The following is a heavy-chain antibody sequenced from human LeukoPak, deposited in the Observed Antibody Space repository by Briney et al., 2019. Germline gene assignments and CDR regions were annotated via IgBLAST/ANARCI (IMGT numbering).Heavy chain of an antibody. CDR1: GYTFTSYD. CDR2: MNPNSGNT. Sequence: GASVKVSCMASGYTFTSYDINWVRQATGQGLEWMGWMNPNSGNTGYAQKFQGRVTMTRNTSISTAYMELSSLRSEDTAVYYCARKPIVDTALNWFDPWGQGTLVTVSS. J-gene: IGHJ5*02. D-gene: IGHD5-18*01. CDR3: ARKPIVDTALNWFDP. V-gene: IGHV1-8*01.